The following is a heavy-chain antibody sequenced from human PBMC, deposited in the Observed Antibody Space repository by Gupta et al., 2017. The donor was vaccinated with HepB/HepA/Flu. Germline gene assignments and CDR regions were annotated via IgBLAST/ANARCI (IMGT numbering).Heavy chain of an antibody. D-gene: IGHD3-10*01. J-gene: IGHJ4*02. Sequence: QVQLVESGGGVVQPGRSLRRSCAASGFTFISSGLHWVRQAPGKGLGWVAVIWYDGSNKYYADSVKGRFPISRDNSKNTLYLQMNSLRAEDTAVYYCARDLIPFYLWFGERPNNPDYWGQGTLVTVSS. CDR2: IWYDGSNK. CDR1: GFTFISSG. CDR3: ARDLIPFYLWFGERPNNPDY. V-gene: IGHV3-33*01.